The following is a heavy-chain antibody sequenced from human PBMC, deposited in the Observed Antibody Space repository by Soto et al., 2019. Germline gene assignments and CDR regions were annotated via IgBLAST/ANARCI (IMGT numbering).Heavy chain of an antibody. V-gene: IGHV1-46*03. D-gene: IGHD3-16*02. J-gene: IGHJ4*02. Sequence: GASVKVSCKASGYTFTSYYMHWVRQAPGQGLEWMGIINPSGGSTSYAQKFQGRVTMTRDTSTSTVYMELSSLRSEDTAVYYCARAKAYDYIWGSYRPEFDYWGQGTLVTVSS. CDR1: GYTFTSYY. CDR3: ARAKAYDYIWGSYRPEFDY. CDR2: INPSGGST.